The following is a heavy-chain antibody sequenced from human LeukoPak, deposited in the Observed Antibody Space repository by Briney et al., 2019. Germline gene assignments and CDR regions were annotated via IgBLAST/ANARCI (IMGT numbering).Heavy chain of an antibody. V-gene: IGHV4-34*01. CDR2: INHSGST. CDR3: ATQSWGSSSGGDWFDP. J-gene: IGHJ5*02. Sequence: SETLSLTCAVYGGSFSGYYWSWIRQPPGKGLEWIGEINHSGSTTYNPSLKSRVTISVDTSKNQFSLKLSSVTAADTAVYYCATQSWGSSSGGDWFDPWGQGTLVTVSS. CDR1: GGSFSGYY. D-gene: IGHD6-6*01.